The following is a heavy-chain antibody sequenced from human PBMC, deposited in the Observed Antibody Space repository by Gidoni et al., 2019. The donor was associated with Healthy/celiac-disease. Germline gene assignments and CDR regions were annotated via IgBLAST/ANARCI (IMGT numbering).Heavy chain of an antibody. V-gene: IGHV4-59*01. CDR2: LYYSGIT. D-gene: IGHD6-13*01. Sequence: QVQLQESGPGLVKPSETLSLTCTVSGRSISSYYWSWSRQPPGKGLEWIGYLYYSGITDYNPARKSRVTISVDTSKNQFSLKLSSVTAADTAVYYCARENFYGAASGFDYWGQGTLVTVSS. J-gene: IGHJ4*02. CDR1: GRSISSYY. CDR3: ARENFYGAASGFDY.